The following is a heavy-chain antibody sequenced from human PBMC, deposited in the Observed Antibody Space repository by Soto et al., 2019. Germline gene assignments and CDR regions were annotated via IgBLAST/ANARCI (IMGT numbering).Heavy chain of an antibody. J-gene: IGHJ4*02. CDR1: GNTFTDYK. Sequence: GASVKVSCKTSGNTFTDYKLHWVRQAPGQGLEWMGWVDPNGGGTNSAQKFQGSVTMTRDTSITTVYLELSRLKTNDTATYFCTTWVDYGDYEGFDFWGQGTLVTVSS. CDR3: TTWVDYGDYEGFDF. CDR2: VDPNGGGT. D-gene: IGHD4-17*01. V-gene: IGHV1-2*04.